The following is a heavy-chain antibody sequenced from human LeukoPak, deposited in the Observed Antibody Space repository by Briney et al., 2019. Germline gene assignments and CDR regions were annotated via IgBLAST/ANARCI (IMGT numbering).Heavy chain of an antibody. CDR3: AANVHYYDSSGYYNWFDP. CDR2: IYYSGST. Sequence: SVTLSLTCTVSGGSISSYYWSWIRQPPGKGLEWIGYIYYSGSTNYNPSLKSRVTISVDTSKNQFSLKLSSVTAADTAVYYCAANVHYYDSSGYYNWFDPWGQGTLVTVSS. CDR1: GGSISSYY. J-gene: IGHJ5*02. V-gene: IGHV4-59*01. D-gene: IGHD3-22*01.